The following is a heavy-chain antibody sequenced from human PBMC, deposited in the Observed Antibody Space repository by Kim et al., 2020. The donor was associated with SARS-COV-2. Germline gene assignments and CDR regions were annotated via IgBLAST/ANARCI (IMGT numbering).Heavy chain of an antibody. J-gene: IGHJ4*02. CDR1: GFTFSSYG. CDR3: AKGGRDSSGWYYFDY. Sequence: GGSLRLSCAASGFTFSSYGMHWVRQAPGKGLEWVAVISYDGSNKYYADSVKGRFTISRDNSKNTLYLQMNSLRAEDTAVYYCAKGGRDSSGWYYFDYWGQGTLVTVSS. D-gene: IGHD6-19*01. CDR2: ISYDGSNK. V-gene: IGHV3-30*18.